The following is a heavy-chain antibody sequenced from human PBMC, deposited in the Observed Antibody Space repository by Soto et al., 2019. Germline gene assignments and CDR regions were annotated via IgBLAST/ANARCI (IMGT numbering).Heavy chain of an antibody. Sequence: RASVKVSCKASGYTFTSYGISWVRQAPGQGLEWMGWISAYNGNTNYAQKLQGRVTMTTDTSTSTAYMELRSLRSDDTAVYYCAREGGITMVRGVIISPYYFGYWGQGTLVTVSS. J-gene: IGHJ4*02. V-gene: IGHV1-18*04. CDR2: ISAYNGNT. CDR1: GYTFTSYG. CDR3: AREGGITMVRGVIISPYYFGY. D-gene: IGHD3-10*01.